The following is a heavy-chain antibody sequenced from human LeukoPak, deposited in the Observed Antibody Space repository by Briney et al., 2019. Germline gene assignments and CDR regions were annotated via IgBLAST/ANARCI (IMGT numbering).Heavy chain of an antibody. D-gene: IGHD3-16*01. CDR3: AKDSSFSGGGSFDY. CDR1: GFTFDDYA. Sequence: GGSLRLSCAASGFTFDDYAMHWVRQAPGKGLEWVSGISWNSGSIGYADSVKGRFTISRDNAKNSLYLQMNSLRAEDTALYYCAKDSSFSGGGSFDYWGQGTLVTVSS. CDR2: ISWNSGSI. V-gene: IGHV3-9*01. J-gene: IGHJ4*02.